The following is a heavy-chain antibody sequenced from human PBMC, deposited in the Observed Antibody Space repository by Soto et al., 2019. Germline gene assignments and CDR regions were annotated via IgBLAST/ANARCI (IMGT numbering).Heavy chain of an antibody. CDR1: GFTFSSYG. V-gene: IGHV3-33*01. CDR2: IWYDGSNK. Sequence: QVQLVESGGGVVQPGRSLRLSCAASGFTFSSYGMHWVRQAPGKGLEWVAVIWYDGSNKYYADSVKGRFTISRDNSKNTLYLQMNSLRDEDTAVYYCARESCSSTSCYAGEGGPDYWGQGTLVTVSS. CDR3: ARESCSSTSCYAGEGGPDY. D-gene: IGHD2-2*01. J-gene: IGHJ4*02.